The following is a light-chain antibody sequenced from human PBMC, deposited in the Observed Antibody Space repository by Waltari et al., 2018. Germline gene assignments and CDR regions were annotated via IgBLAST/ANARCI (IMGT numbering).Light chain of an antibody. CDR2: EDY. CDR3: AAWDSSLSGWA. V-gene: IGLV1-51*01. Sequence: QSVLTPPPSMSATPGQRVTISCSGSSPNIGYNYVPWYQQLPGTAPKLLLYEDYRRPSGIPNRFSGSKSGTSATLSITGLQAGDEADYYCAAWDSSLSGWAFGGGTKLTVL. CDR1: SPNIGYNY. J-gene: IGLJ3*02.